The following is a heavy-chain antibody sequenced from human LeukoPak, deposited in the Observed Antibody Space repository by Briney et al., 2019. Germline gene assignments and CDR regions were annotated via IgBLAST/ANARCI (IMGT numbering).Heavy chain of an antibody. V-gene: IGHV5-51*01. CDR2: IYPGDSDT. CDR3: ARHRHDYFWSGPSDAFDI. J-gene: IGHJ3*02. D-gene: IGHD3-3*01. Sequence: GESLKISCKGSGYSFTSYWIGWVRQMPGKGLEWIGIIYPGDSDTRYSPSFQGQVTISADKSISTAYLQWSSLKASDTAMYYCARHRHDYFWSGPSDAFDIWGQGTMVTVSS. CDR1: GYSFTSYW.